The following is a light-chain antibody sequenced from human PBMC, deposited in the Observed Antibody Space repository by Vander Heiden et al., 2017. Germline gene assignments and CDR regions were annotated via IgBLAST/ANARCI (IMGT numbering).Light chain of an antibody. CDR2: ASL. V-gene: IGKV1-39*01. Sequence: DIQMTQSPSTLLASVGDRVTISCRASQSISTYLNWYQQKPGNAPKRLVYASLNLQSGVPSRFSGSRSGTQFSLTSSSLQPDDFATYYGQQTYATPLTFGQGTKVGIK. CDR1: QSISTY. CDR3: QQTYATPLT. J-gene: IGKJ1*01.